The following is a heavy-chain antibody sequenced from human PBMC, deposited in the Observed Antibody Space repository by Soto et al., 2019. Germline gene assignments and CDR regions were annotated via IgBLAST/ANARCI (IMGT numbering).Heavy chain of an antibody. CDR1: GGSISSGHNY. J-gene: IGHJ4*02. CDR3: ARDRGYYFDY. D-gene: IGHD3-10*01. Sequence: QMQVQESGPGLVKPSQTQSLTCTVSGGSISSGHNYWSWIRQPPGKGLEWIGYMYYSGKTYYNPSLKSRLTISVDTSKNQFSLKLSSVTAADTAVYYCARDRGYYFDYWGQGTLVTVSS. CDR2: MYYSGKT. V-gene: IGHV4-30-4*01.